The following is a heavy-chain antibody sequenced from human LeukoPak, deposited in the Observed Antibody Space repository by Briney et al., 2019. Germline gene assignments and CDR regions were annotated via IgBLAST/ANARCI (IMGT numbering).Heavy chain of an antibody. CDR1: GYTFTDYW. Sequence: GESLKISCKGSGYTFTDYWIGWVRQMPGKGLEWMGIIYAGDSDTRYSPSFQGQVTISADKSISTAYLQWSSLKVSDTAIYYCARRHRGLYCSGGACTFDIWGQGTMVTVSS. CDR2: IYAGDSDT. CDR3: ARRHRGLYCSGGACTFDI. J-gene: IGHJ3*02. D-gene: IGHD2-15*01. V-gene: IGHV5-51*01.